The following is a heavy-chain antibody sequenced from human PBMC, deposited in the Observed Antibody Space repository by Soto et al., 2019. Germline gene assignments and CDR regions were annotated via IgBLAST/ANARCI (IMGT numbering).Heavy chain of an antibody. D-gene: IGHD2-8*02. CDR3: ARLTGGTYLSFYYYIGV. V-gene: IGHV4-59*01. CDR2: IYYSGIT. Sequence: SETLSLTCTVSGGSISSYYWSWIRQPPGKGLEWIGNIYYSGITQYNPSLRSRVTMSVDTSKNQFSLRLYSVTAADTAVYYCARLTGGTYLSFYYYIGVWGKGTTVTVSS. CDR1: GGSISSYY. J-gene: IGHJ6*03.